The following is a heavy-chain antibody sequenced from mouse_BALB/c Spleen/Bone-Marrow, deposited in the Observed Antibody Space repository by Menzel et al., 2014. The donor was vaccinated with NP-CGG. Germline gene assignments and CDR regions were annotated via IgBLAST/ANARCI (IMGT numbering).Heavy chain of an antibody. J-gene: IGHJ3*01. CDR2: INPYSGGS. CDR1: GYSFTGYT. CDR3: ARDDYDGGFAY. D-gene: IGHD2-4*01. V-gene: IGHV1-26*01. Sequence: EVKLVESGPELVRPGASMKISCKASGYSFTGYTMNWVKQSHGKNLEWIGLINPYSGGSSYNQKFKGKATLTVDKSSSTAYMELLSLTSEDSAVYYCARDDYDGGFAYWGQGTLVTVSA.